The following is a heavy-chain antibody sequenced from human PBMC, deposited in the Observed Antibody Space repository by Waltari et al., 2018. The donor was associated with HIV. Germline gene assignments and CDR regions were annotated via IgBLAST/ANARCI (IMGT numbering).Heavy chain of an antibody. J-gene: IGHJ4*02. D-gene: IGHD3-10*01. Sequence: QLQLQESGPRLVKPSETLSLTCSVSGGSISSSSYYWGWIRQPPGKGLEWIGSMYFSGNTYYNPSLKSRVTMSVDTSKNQFSLKLGSVTAADTAVYYCARQNYYGSGNDYSVWGQGALVTVSS. CDR1: GGSISSSSYY. CDR2: MYFSGNT. V-gene: IGHV4-39*01. CDR3: ARQNYYGSGNDYSV.